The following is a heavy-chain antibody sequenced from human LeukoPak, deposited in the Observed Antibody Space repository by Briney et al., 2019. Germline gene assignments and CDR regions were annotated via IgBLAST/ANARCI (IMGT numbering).Heavy chain of an antibody. CDR2: ISAYNGNT. J-gene: IGHJ4*02. CDR1: GYTFTSYG. D-gene: IGHD6-13*01. CDR3: ARESVAEQQLVNDY. Sequence: ASVKVSCKASGYTFTSYGISWVRQAPGQGREWMGWISAYNGNTNYAQKLKGRVTMTTDTSTSTAYMELRSLRSDDTAVYYCARESVAEQQLVNDYWGQGTLVTVSS. V-gene: IGHV1-18*04.